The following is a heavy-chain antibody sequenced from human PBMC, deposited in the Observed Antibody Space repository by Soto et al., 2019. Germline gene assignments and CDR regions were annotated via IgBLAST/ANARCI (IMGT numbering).Heavy chain of an antibody. CDR3: ARDVWSGSYYGAFDI. CDR1: GYTFTSYY. Sequence: ASVKVSCKASGYTFTSYYMHWVRQPPGQGLEWMGIINPSGGSTSYAQKLQGRVTMTKDTSTSTVYMELSRLRSEDTDVNYGARDVWSGSYYGAFDIWGQGTMVTVSS. J-gene: IGHJ3*02. CDR2: INPSGGST. D-gene: IGHD1-26*01. V-gene: IGHV1-46*01.